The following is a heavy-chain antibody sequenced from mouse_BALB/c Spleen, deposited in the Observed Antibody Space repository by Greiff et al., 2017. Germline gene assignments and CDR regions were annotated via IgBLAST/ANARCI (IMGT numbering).Heavy chain of an antibody. CDR2: INPGSGGT. CDR3: ARSDDYDGFDY. Sequence: QVQLQQSGAELVRPGTSVKVSCKASGYAFTNYLIEWVKQRPGQGLEWIGVINPGSGGTNYNEKFKGKATLTADKSSSTAYMQLSSLTSDDSAVYFCARSDDYDGFDYWGQGTTLAVSS. J-gene: IGHJ2*01. V-gene: IGHV1-54*01. CDR1: GYAFTNYL. D-gene: IGHD2-4*01.